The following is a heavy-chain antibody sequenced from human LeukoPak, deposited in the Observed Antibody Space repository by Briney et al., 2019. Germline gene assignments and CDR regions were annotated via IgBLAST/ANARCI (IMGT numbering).Heavy chain of an antibody. CDR3: ASDDVLRFLDSNYYYYMDV. Sequence: ASVKVSCKASGYTFTSYYMHWVRQAPGQGLEWMGIINPSGGSTSYAQKFQGRVTMTRDTSTSTVYMELSSLRSEDTAVYYCASDDVLRFLDSNYYYYMDVWGKGTTVTVSS. D-gene: IGHD3-3*01. CDR1: GYTFTSYY. J-gene: IGHJ6*03. V-gene: IGHV1-46*01. CDR2: INPSGGST.